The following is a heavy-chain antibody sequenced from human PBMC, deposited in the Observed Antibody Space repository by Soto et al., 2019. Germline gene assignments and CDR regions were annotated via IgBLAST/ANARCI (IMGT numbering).Heavy chain of an antibody. J-gene: IGHJ4*02. CDR3: AKGRRDDVLTGFYLTYFDY. D-gene: IGHD3-9*01. Sequence: EVQLLESGGGLVQPGGSLRLSCAASGFTCRNYAMSWVRQAPGKGLKWVSSISGSGDRTFSADSLKGRFAISRDNSRNMLFLQSSSLRADDTAVYYCAKGRRDDVLTGFYLTYFDYWGQGTQVTVPS. CDR2: ISGSGDRT. V-gene: IGHV3-23*01. CDR1: GFTCRNYA.